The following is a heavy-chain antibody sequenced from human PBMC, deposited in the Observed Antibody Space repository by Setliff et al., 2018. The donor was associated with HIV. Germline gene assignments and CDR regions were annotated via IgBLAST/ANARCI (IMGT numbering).Heavy chain of an antibody. V-gene: IGHV3-23*01. CDR3: VRDYVRPGTVGTTSPLDN. J-gene: IGHJ1*01. D-gene: IGHD1-26*01. CDR2: ISGSARST. CDR1: GFTFNNYA. Sequence: GGSLRLSCVASGFTFNNYAMNWVRQAPGKGLEWVSGISGSARSTYYAGSVKGRFTISRDNSKNTLTMVMNSLRAEDTAMYYCVRDYVRPGTVGTTSPLDNWGQGTLVTVSS.